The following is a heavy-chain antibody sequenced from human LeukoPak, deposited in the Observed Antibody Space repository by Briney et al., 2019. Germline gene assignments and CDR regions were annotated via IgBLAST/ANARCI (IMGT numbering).Heavy chain of an antibody. Sequence: SQTLSLTCTVSGGSISSGSYYWSWIRQPAGKGLEWIGRIYTSGSTNYNPSLKSRVTMSVDTSKNQFSLKLSSVTAADTAVYYCAKGYSSNWYEVDDSWGQGTLVTVSS. CDR2: IYTSGST. V-gene: IGHV4-61*02. J-gene: IGHJ5*01. D-gene: IGHD6-13*01. CDR1: GGSISSGSYY. CDR3: AKGYSSNWYEVDDS.